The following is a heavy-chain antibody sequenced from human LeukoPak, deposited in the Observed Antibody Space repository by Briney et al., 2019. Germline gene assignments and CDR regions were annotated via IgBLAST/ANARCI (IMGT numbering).Heavy chain of an antibody. CDR3: ARPSPPGDGYNPSDQ. J-gene: IGHJ4*02. CDR1: GFIFTNFA. D-gene: IGHD5-24*01. CDR2: ISNDERNK. Sequence: GGSLGFSGAAPGFIFTNFALPWVRRAPGKGLKGVALISNDERNKYYAESVKGRFTISRDNSNSMVYLQMTSLRLEDTAVYYCARPSPPGDGYNPSDQWGQGSLVIVSS. V-gene: IGHV3-30*04.